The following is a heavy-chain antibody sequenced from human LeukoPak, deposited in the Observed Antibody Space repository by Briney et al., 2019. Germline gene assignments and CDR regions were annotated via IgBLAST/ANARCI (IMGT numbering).Heavy chain of an antibody. J-gene: IGHJ3*02. D-gene: IGHD6-13*01. Sequence: GGALRLSCAASGFTFSSYAMSRVRQDPGKGLEWVSAISGSGGSTYYADSVKGRFTISRDNSKNTLYLQMNSLRAEDTAVYYCARNGAIAAGSSLILRGDAFDIWGQGTMVTVSS. CDR1: GFTFSSYA. CDR3: ARNGAIAAGSSLILRGDAFDI. V-gene: IGHV3-23*01. CDR2: ISGSGGST.